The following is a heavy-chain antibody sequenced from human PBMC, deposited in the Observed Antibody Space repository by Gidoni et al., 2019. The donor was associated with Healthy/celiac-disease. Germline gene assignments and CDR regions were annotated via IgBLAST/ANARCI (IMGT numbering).Heavy chain of an antibody. V-gene: IGHV3-13*01. Sequence: EVQLVESGGGLVQPGGSLRLSCAASGFTFISYDMHWVLQATGKGLEWVSAMGTAGDTYYPGSVKGRFTISRENAKNSLYLQMNSLRAGDTAVYYCARGWSGNYYYYGMDVWGQGTTVTVSS. J-gene: IGHJ6*02. D-gene: IGHD3-3*01. CDR2: MGTAGDT. CDR1: GFTFISYD. CDR3: ARGWSGNYYYYGMDV.